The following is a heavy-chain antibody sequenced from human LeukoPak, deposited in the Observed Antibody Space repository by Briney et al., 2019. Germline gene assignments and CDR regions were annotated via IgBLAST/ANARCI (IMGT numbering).Heavy chain of an antibody. CDR1: GYTSTGYY. Sequence: ASVKVSCKASGYTSTGYYMHWVRQAPGQGLEWMGRINPNSGGTNYAQKFQGRVNMTRDTSISTAYMELIRLRSDDTAVYYCARDRVVDDAFDIWGQGTMVTVSS. V-gene: IGHV1-2*06. D-gene: IGHD2-15*01. CDR2: INPNSGGT. J-gene: IGHJ3*02. CDR3: ARDRVVDDAFDI.